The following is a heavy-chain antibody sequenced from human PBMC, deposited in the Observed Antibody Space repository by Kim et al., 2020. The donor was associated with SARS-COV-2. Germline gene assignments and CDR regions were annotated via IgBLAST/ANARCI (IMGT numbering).Heavy chain of an antibody. CDR3: ARVVSGNYYGGWYFDL. CDR2: IYYSGST. CDR1: GGSISSYY. Sequence: SETLSLTCTVSGGSISSYYWSWIRQPPGKGLEWIGYIYYSGSTNYNPSLKSRVTISVDTSKNQFSLKLSSVTAADTAVYYCARVVSGNYYGGWYFDLWGRGTLVTVSS. V-gene: IGHV4-59*13. J-gene: IGHJ2*01. D-gene: IGHD1-26*01.